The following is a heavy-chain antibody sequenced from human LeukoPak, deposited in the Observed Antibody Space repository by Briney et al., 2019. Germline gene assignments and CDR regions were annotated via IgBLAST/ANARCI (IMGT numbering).Heavy chain of an antibody. CDR3: ARVRGQLWPPDY. V-gene: IGHV4-59*01. CDR2: MYHGGSA. D-gene: IGHD1-1*01. CDR1: SASISRYY. Sequence: SETLSLTCTVFSASISRYYWSWIRQSPGKALEWIGYMYHGGSAHYSPPLKSRVTISIDTSKNQISLKVASVTAADTAVYFCARVRGQLWPPDYWGQGTQVIVSS. J-gene: IGHJ4*02.